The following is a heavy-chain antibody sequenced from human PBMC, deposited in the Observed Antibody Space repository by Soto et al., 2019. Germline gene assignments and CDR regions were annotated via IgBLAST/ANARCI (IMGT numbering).Heavy chain of an antibody. CDR2: ITEDGSGT. CDR3: VRGTNGWRGMDY. CDR1: GFTFISYP. D-gene: IGHD2-8*01. Sequence: GGSLRLSCATSGFTFISYPIHWVRQAPGKGPVWVSRITEDGSGTTYADSVKGRFTVTRDSAKNTMYLQMSGLGAEDTAVYHCVRGTNGWRGMDYWGQGTLVTVSS. J-gene: IGHJ4*02. V-gene: IGHV3-74*01.